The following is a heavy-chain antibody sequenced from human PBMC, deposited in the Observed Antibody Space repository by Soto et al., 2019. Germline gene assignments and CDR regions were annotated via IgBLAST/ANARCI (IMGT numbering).Heavy chain of an antibody. Sequence: SETLSLTCTVSGDSISSGAYYWSWIRQPPGKGLEWIGYTHYSGSPYYSPSLKSRVIISVDTSKNQFSLKLSSMSAADTAVYYCAREESVGHLVVPDYWGQGTLVTVSS. CDR3: AREESVGHLVVPDY. J-gene: IGHJ4*02. CDR2: THYSGSP. D-gene: IGHD2-21*01. V-gene: IGHV4-30-4*01. CDR1: GDSISSGAYY.